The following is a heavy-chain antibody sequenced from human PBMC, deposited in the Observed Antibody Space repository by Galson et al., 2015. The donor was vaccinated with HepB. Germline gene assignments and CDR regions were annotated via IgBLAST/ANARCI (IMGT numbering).Heavy chain of an antibody. J-gene: IGHJ3*02. CDR3: AKAPGPMVRGVNDAFDI. CDR2: ISGSGGST. Sequence: SLRLSCAASGFTFSSYAMTMSWVRQAPGKGLEWVSSISGSGGSTYYADSVKGRFTISRDKSKNSLYLQMNSLKAEDTAVYYCAKAPGPMVRGVNDAFDIWGPGTMVTVSS. V-gene: IGHV3-23*01. D-gene: IGHD3-10*01. CDR1: GFTFSSYA.